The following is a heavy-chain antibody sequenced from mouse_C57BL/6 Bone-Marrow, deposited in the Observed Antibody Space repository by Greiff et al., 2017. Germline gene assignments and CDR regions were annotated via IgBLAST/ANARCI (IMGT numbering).Heavy chain of an antibody. CDR2: IHPTSGST. Sequence: QVQLQQPGAELVKPGASVTLSCKASGYTFTSYWMHWVKQRPGQGLEWIGMIHPTSGSTNYNEKFTSKATLTVDKSSRTAYMQRSSLTSVDSAVYDCARRHYAMDYWGQGTSVTVSS. CDR3: ARRHYAMDY. J-gene: IGHJ4*01. V-gene: IGHV1-64*01. CDR1: GYTFTSYW.